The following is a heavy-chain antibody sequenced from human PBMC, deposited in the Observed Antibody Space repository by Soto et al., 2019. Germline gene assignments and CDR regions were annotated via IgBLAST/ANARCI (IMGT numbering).Heavy chain of an antibody. V-gene: IGHV1-46*01. Sequence: QVRLVQSGAEVQRPGASLNISCQATGYQFTGSYLHWVRRAPGHGLQWMGMINPDTGSTTYAETFQGRVAMSTDRSAGTVYLGLGSLRSDDTATYYRARQYCSGTSCYWYFDFWGQGTLVTVSS. CDR2: INPDTGST. CDR1: GYQFTGSY. D-gene: IGHD2-2*01. J-gene: IGHJ4*02. CDR3: ARQYCSGTSCYWYFDF.